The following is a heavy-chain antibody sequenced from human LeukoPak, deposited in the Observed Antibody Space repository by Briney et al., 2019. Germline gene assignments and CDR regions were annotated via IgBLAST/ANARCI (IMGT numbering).Heavy chain of an antibody. J-gene: IGHJ4*02. CDR3: AREVGCGGDCYLVDY. Sequence: PSETLSLTCTVSGGSISSYYWSWIRQPPGKGLEWIGYIYYSGSTNYNPSLKSRVTISVDTSKNQFSLKLSSVTAADTAVYYCAREVGCGGDCYLVDYWGQGTLVTVSS. CDR1: GGSISSYY. V-gene: IGHV4-59*01. CDR2: IYYSGST. D-gene: IGHD2-21*02.